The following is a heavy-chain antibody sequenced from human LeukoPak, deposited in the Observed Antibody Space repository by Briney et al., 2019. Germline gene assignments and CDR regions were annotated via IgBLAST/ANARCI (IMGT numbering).Heavy chain of an antibody. CDR3: ARAGTAMVPYYYGMDV. Sequence: PGGSLRLSCAASGFTFSDYYMSWIRQAPGKGLEWVSYISSSGSTIYYADSVKGRFTISRDNAKNSLYLQMNSLRAEDTAVYYCARAGTAMVPYYYGMDVWGQGTTVTVSS. V-gene: IGHV3-11*01. CDR2: ISSSGSTI. CDR1: GFTFSDYY. J-gene: IGHJ6*02. D-gene: IGHD5-18*01.